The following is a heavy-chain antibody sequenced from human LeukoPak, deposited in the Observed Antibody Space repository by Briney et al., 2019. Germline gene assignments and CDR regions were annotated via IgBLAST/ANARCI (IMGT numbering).Heavy chain of an antibody. D-gene: IGHD3-10*01. CDR2: IRQDGNEK. Sequence: PGGSLRLSCAASGFTFSTFCLNWVRQAPGKGLEWVANIRQDGNEKYYVDSVKGRFTISRDNAENSLSLQMDSLRAEDTAVYYCARTSSGSPRYYYYGMDVWGQGTTVTVSS. J-gene: IGHJ6*02. CDR3: ARTSSGSPRYYYYGMDV. V-gene: IGHV3-7*01. CDR1: GFTFSTFC.